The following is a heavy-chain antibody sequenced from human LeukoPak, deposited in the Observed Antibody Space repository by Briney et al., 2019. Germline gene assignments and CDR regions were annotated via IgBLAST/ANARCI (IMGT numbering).Heavy chain of an antibody. CDR1: GFTFSSYW. CDR3: VRDYRYAGHESVY. D-gene: IGHD5-12*01. CDR2: IKQDGSEK. J-gene: IGHJ4*02. Sequence: PGGSLRLSCAASGFTFSSYWMSWVRQAPGKGLEWVANIKQDGSEKYYVDSVKGRFTISRDNAKNSLYLQMNSLKTEDTAVYYCVRDYRYAGHESVYWGQGTLVTVSS. V-gene: IGHV3-7*03.